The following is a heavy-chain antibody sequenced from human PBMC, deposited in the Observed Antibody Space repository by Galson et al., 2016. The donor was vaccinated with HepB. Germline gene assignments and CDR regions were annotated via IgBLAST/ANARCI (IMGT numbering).Heavy chain of an antibody. CDR1: GLNFSSTD. Sequence: SLRLSCAVSGLNFSSTDLSWVRQAPGQGLEWVSHIGGSGGITYYADSVRGRFIITRDDSKSTLYLQMNSLRDDDTAVYYCAGAWIWGQGTKVTVSS. CDR3: AGAWI. V-gene: IGHV3-23*01. J-gene: IGHJ3*02. CDR2: IGGSGGIT.